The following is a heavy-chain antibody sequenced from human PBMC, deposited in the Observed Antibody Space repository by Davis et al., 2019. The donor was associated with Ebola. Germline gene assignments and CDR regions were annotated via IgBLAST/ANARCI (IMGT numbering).Heavy chain of an antibody. V-gene: IGHV3-23*01. J-gene: IGHJ4*02. D-gene: IGHD3-22*01. CDR2: ISGSGGST. CDR1: GFTFSSYA. Sequence: GESLKIPCAASGFTFSSYAMSWVRQAPGKGLEWVSVISGSGGSTYYADSVKGRFTISRDNSKNTLYLQMNSLRAEDTAVYYCAKNPLIVVVTYFDDWGQGTLVTVSS. CDR3: AKNPLIVVVTYFDD.